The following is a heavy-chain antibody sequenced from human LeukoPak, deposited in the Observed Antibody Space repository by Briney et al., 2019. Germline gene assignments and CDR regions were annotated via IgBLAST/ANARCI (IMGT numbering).Heavy chain of an antibody. J-gene: IGHJ4*02. V-gene: IGHV3-7*01. CDR3: ARGFELDY. Sequence: GGSLRLSCAVSGFSVSGYWMTWVRQAPGKGLEWVANIKQDGSEKNYVDSVKGRFTISRDNAENSLFLQMNSLRVEDTAVYYCARGFELDYWGQGTLVTVSS. CDR2: IKQDGSEK. CDR1: GFSVSGYW.